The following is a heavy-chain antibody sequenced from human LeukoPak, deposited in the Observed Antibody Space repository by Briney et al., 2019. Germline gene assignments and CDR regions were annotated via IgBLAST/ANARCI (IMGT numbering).Heavy chain of an antibody. D-gene: IGHD3-10*01. CDR3: ARGLSQVVRASPMGY. CDR2: ISGSGGST. Sequence: GGSLRLSCAAFGFTFSDHYMDWVLKAPGKGLEWVSAISGSGGSTYYTDSSKARFTISRDTSKKTLYMQMNRLRAEDTAVYYCARGLSQVVRASPMGYWGQGTLVTVSS. J-gene: IGHJ4*02. CDR1: GFTFSDHY. V-gene: IGHV3-23*01.